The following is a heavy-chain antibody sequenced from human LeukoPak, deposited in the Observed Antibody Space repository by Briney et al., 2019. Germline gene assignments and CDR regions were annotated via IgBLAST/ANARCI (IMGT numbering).Heavy chain of an antibody. CDR1: GASISSGSYY. V-gene: IGHV4-61*02. J-gene: IGHJ4*02. CDR3: ARGQTAAAGNGPRDY. D-gene: IGHD6-13*01. Sequence: PSETLSLTCTVSGASISSGSYYWNWIRQPAGKGLEWIGRIFASGSTNYNPSLKSRVTMSLDTSKNQLSLKLSSVTAADTAVYYCARGQTAAAGNGPRDYWGQGTLVTVSS. CDR2: IFASGST.